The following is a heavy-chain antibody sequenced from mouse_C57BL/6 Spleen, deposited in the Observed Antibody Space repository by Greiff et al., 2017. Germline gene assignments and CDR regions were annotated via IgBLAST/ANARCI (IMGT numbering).Heavy chain of an antibody. CDR3: ARKLTGTLDY. V-gene: IGHV1-80*01. Sequence: QVQLKESGAELVKPGASVKISCKASGYAFSSYWMNWVKQRPGKGLEWIGQIYPGDGDTNYNGKFKGKATLTADKSSSTAYMQLSSLTSEDSAVYFCARKLTGTLDYWGQGTTLTVSS. CDR1: GYAFSSYW. J-gene: IGHJ2*01. D-gene: IGHD4-1*01. CDR2: IYPGDGDT.